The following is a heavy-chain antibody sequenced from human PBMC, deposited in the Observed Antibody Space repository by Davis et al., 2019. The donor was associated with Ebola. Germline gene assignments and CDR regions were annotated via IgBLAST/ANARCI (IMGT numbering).Heavy chain of an antibody. CDR1: GYTFTSYY. CDR2: IIPILGIA. Sequence: SVKVSCKASGYTFTSYYMHWVRQAPGQGLEWMGRIIPILGIANYAQKFQGRVTITADESTSTAYMELSSLRSEDTAVYYCARSAVTFTLFDYWGQGTLVTVSS. CDR3: ARSAVTFTLFDY. J-gene: IGHJ4*02. V-gene: IGHV1-69*02. D-gene: IGHD4-17*01.